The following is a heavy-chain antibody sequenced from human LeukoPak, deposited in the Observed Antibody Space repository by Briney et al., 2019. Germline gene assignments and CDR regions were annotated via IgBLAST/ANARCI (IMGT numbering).Heavy chain of an antibody. CDR1: GFTFDDYA. CDR2: ISWDGGST. Sequence: GGSLRLSCAASGFTFDDYAMHWVRQAPGKGLEWVSLISWDGGSTYYADSVKGRFTISRDNSKNSLYLQMNSLRAEDTALYYCANAAGYFEGPPNYWGQGTLVTVSP. J-gene: IGHJ4*02. V-gene: IGHV3-43D*03. D-gene: IGHD3-9*01. CDR3: ANAAGYFEGPPNY.